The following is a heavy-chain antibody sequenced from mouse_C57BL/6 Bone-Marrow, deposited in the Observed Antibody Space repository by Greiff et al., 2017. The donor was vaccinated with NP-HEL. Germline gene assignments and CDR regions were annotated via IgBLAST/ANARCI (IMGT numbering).Heavy chain of an antibody. CDR1: GYTFTDYE. Sequence: VQLQESGAELVRPGASVTLSCKASGYTFTDYEMHWVKQTPVHGLEWIGAIDPETGGTAYNQKFKGKAILTADKSSSTAYMELRSLTSEDSAVYYCTRTGSDYWGQGTTLTVSS. D-gene: IGHD2-2*01. CDR2: IDPETGGT. V-gene: IGHV1-15*01. J-gene: IGHJ2*01. CDR3: TRTGSDY.